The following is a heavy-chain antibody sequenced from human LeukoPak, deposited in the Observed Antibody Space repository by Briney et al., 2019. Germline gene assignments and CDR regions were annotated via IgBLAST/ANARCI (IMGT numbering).Heavy chain of an antibody. CDR3: ARSRKPNWFDP. Sequence: PSETLSLTCAVSGGSFSGYYWSWIRQPPRKGLEWIGEINHSGSTNYNPSLKSRVTISVDTSKNQFSLKLSSVTAADTAVYYCARSRKPNWFDPWGQGTLVTVS. CDR1: GGSFSGYY. D-gene: IGHD1-14*01. J-gene: IGHJ5*02. V-gene: IGHV4-34*01. CDR2: INHSGST.